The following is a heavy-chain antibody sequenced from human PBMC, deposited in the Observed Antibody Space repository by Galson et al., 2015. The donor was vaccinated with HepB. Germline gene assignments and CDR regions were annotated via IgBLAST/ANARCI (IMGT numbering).Heavy chain of an antibody. CDR3: ARRQGYYYGSGSYYSFDY. V-gene: IGHV1-18*04. CDR1: GYTFTSYG. Sequence: SVKVSCKASGYTFTSYGLSWVRQAPGQGLEWMGWISAYNGNTNYAQKLQGRVTMTTDTSTSTAYMELRSLRSDDTAVYYCARRQGYYYGSGSYYSFDYWGQGTLVTVSS. D-gene: IGHD3-10*01. CDR2: ISAYNGNT. J-gene: IGHJ4*02.